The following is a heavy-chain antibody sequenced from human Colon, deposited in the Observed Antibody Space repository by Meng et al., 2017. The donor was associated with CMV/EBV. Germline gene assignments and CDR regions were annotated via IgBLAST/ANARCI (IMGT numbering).Heavy chain of an antibody. CDR3: ARGQFLHYFDD. Sequence: GGSLRLSCVVPGVTFSDSVMSWVRQAPGKGLEWVAAISSRGDKRDYADSVKGRFTISRDNFRNTVILQMSIMKVEDTAVYYCARGQFLHYFDDWGRGTLVTVSS. V-gene: IGHV3-23*01. J-gene: IGHJ4*02. CDR2: ISSRGDKR. D-gene: IGHD2/OR15-2a*01. CDR1: GVTFSDSV.